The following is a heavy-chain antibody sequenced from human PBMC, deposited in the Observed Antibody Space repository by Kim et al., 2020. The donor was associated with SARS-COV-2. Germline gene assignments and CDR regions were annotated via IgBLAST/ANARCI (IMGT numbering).Heavy chain of an antibody. J-gene: IGHJ4*02. Sequence: VKRRITINPDTSKNQFSLQLNSVTPEDTAVYYCARASYYYDSSGTFRLDYWGQGTLVTVSS. V-gene: IGHV6-1*01. D-gene: IGHD3-22*01. CDR3: ARASYYYDSSGTFRLDY.